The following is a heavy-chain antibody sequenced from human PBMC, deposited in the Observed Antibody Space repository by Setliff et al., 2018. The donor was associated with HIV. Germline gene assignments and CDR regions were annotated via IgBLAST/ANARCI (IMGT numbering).Heavy chain of an antibody. CDR2: IYPGDSDA. CDR1: GYSFTSNW. CDR3: ARAGSGSYYNAPHY. V-gene: IGHV5-51*01. Sequence: LGGSLKISCQCSGYSFTSNWIGWVRQMPGKGLEWMGIIYPGDSDARYSPHFQGQVTISADKSISTAYLQWSSLKASDTAMYYCARAGSGSYYNAPHYWGQGTLVTVSS. J-gene: IGHJ4*02. D-gene: IGHD3-10*01.